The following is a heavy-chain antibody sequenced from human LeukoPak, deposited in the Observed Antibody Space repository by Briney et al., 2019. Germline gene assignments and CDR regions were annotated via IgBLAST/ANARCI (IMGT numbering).Heavy chain of an antibody. CDR2: INAGSGDT. Sequence: ASVKVSCKASGYTFTSHAIHWVRQAPGQRPEWMGWINAGSGDTKCSQNLEGRVTITWDTSASTAYMELSSLKSEDTAVYYCARTARIAATVGDYFDYWGQRTLVTVSS. D-gene: IGHD6-13*01. J-gene: IGHJ4*02. V-gene: IGHV1-3*01. CDR3: ARTARIAATVGDYFDY. CDR1: GYTFTSHA.